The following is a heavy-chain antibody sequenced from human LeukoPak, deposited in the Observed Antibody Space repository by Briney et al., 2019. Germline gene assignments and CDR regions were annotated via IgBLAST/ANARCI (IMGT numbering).Heavy chain of an antibody. CDR3: ARYRGVYYYGSGSYSQSFDI. V-gene: IGHV4-4*02. CDR2: IYHSGST. CDR1: GGSISSSNW. J-gene: IGHJ3*02. D-gene: IGHD3-10*01. Sequence: SGTLSLTCAVSGGSISSSNWWSWVRQPPGKGLEWIGEIYHSGSTNYNPSLKSRVTISVDKSKNQFSLKLSSVTAADTAVYYCARYRGVYYYGSGSYSQSFDIWGQGTMVTVSS.